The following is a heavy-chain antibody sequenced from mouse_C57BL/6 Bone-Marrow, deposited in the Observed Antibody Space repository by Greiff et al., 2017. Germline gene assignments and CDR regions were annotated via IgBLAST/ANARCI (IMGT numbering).Heavy chain of an antibody. Sequence: VQLKESGAELVRPGASVKLSCTASGFNIKDYYMHWVKQRPEQGLEWIGGLDPEDGDTEYAPKFQGKATMTADTSSNPAYLQLSSLTAEDTAVYYCTSMVTTSYWGQGTTLTVSS. D-gene: IGHD2-2*01. V-gene: IGHV14-1*01. CDR2: LDPEDGDT. J-gene: IGHJ2*01. CDR1: GFNIKDYY. CDR3: TSMVTTSY.